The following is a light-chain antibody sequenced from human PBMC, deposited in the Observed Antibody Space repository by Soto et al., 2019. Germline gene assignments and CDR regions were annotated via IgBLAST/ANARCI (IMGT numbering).Light chain of an antibody. J-gene: IGKJ1*01. Sequence: EIVLTQSPGTLSLSPGERATLSCRASQSVSSSFVAWFQQKPGQAPRLLIYGTSSRATGIPDRFSGSGSGTDFTLTINGLEHEDFAMYFCQQYGTSPWTFGQGTKVDIK. CDR1: QSVSSSF. CDR3: QQYGTSPWT. CDR2: GTS. V-gene: IGKV3-20*01.